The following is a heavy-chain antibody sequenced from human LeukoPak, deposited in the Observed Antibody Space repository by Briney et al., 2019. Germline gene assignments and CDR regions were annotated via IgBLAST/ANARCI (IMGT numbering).Heavy chain of an antibody. Sequence: PGGSLRFSCAASGFTFSSYSINWVRQAPGKGLEWVSSIDGSSTYIYYADSVKGRFTISRDNAKNSLYLQMNSLRAEDTAVYYCARDPLGLKIPLDVWGKGTTVTVSS. V-gene: IGHV3-21*01. J-gene: IGHJ6*04. CDR1: GFTFSSYS. D-gene: IGHD1-26*01. CDR2: IDGSSTYI. CDR3: ARDPLGLKIPLDV.